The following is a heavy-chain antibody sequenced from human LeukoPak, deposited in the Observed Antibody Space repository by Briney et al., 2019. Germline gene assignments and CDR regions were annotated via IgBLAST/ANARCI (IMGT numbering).Heavy chain of an antibody. CDR1: GGSIGSSGYY. CDR2: IYYRGST. Sequence: SETLSLTCTVSGGSIGSSGYYWGWIRQPPGKGLEWIGTIYYRGSTYYNPPLKSRVTISVDTSKNQFSLKLSSVTATDTAVYYCARLYDTGSPVRDNWFDPWGQGTLVTVSS. CDR3: ARLYDTGSPVRDNWFDP. J-gene: IGHJ5*02. V-gene: IGHV4-39*01. D-gene: IGHD1-26*01.